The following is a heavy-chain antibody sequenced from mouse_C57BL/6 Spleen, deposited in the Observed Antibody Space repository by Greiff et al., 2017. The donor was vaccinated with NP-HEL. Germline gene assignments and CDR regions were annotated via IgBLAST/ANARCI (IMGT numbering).Heavy chain of an antibody. CDR2: ISDGGSYT. CDR3: GRNSQLEYDGGGYFDY. D-gene: IGHD2-12*01. V-gene: IGHV5-4*03. Sequence: EVKLVESGGGLVKPGGSLKLSCAASGFTFSSYAMSWVRQTPEKRLEWVATISDGGSYTYYPDNVKGRFTISRDNAKNTLYLQMSHLTSEDTAMYYCGRNSQLEYDGGGYFDYWGQGTTLTVSS. CDR1: GFTFSSYA. J-gene: IGHJ2*01.